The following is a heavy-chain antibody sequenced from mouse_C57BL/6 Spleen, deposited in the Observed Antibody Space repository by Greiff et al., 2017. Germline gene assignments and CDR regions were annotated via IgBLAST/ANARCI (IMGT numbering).Heavy chain of an antibody. CDR2: ISDGGSYT. D-gene: IGHD2-1*01. CDR3: ARDYGNHDYAMDY. Sequence: EVKLVESGGGLVKPGGSLKLSCAASGFTFSSYAMSWVRQTPEKRLEWVATISDGGSYTYYPDNVKGRFTISRDNAKNNLYLQMSHLKSEDTAMYYCARDYGNHDYAMDYWGQGTSVTVSS. J-gene: IGHJ4*01. V-gene: IGHV5-4*03. CDR1: GFTFSSYA.